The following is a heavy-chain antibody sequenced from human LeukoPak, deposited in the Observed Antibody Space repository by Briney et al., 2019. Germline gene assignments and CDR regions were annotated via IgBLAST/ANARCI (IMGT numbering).Heavy chain of an antibody. CDR1: GFTFSSYS. Sequence: GGSLRLSCAASGFTFSSYSMNWVRQAPGKGLEWVSSISSSSSNIYYADSVKGRFTISRDNAKNSLYLQMNSLRAEDMALYYCAKGTYYYDSSGMDAFDIWGQGTMVTVSS. CDR3: AKGTYYYDSSGMDAFDI. D-gene: IGHD3-22*01. J-gene: IGHJ3*02. CDR2: ISSSSSNI. V-gene: IGHV3-21*04.